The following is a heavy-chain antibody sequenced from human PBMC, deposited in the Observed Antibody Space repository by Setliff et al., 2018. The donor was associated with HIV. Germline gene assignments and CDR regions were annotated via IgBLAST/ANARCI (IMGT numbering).Heavy chain of an antibody. CDR3: ARCYYNFWSGYPLDYMDV. CDR1: GISINGYY. Sequence: PSETLSLTCSVSGISINGYYWSWIRQSPRTRLEWIGYVSSIGNTNYNPSLKSRVTISVDTSKNQFSLQLNSVTAADTAVYYCARCYYNFWSGYPLDYMDVWGKGTTVTVSS. J-gene: IGHJ6*03. V-gene: IGHV4-4*08. D-gene: IGHD3-3*01. CDR2: VSSIGNT.